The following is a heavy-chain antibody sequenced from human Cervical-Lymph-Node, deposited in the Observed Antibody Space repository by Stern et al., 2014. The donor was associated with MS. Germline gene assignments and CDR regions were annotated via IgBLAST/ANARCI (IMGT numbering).Heavy chain of an antibody. V-gene: IGHV4-4*07. J-gene: IGHJ4*02. D-gene: IGHD5-18*01. CDR1: CASMKNFS. CDR3: ARGRHTAMVTSGRYFDL. Sequence: VQLVESGPGRVQPSETLSLTCTVSCASMKNFSWNWILQPPEKGLEWLGHISNSGPTYYDPSLKSRVTMSMDASKQQFSLRLTSVTAVDTAVYFCARGRHTAMVTSGRYFDLWGQGTLVTVSS. CDR2: ISNSGPT.